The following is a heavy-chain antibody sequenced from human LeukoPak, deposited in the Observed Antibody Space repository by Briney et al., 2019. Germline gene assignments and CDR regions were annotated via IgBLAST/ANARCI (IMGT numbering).Heavy chain of an antibody. CDR1: GFTFTSSA. J-gene: IGHJ6*04. D-gene: IGHD2-21*01. CDR2: IVVGSGNT. CDR3: AAGALVLPFVFPGYYYGMDV. Sequence: ASVKVSCKASGFTFTSSAVQWVRQARGQRLEWIGWIVVGSGNTNYAQKFQERVTITRDMSTSTAYMELSSLRSEDTAVYYCAAGALVLPFVFPGYYYGMDVWSKGTTVTVSS. V-gene: IGHV1-58*01.